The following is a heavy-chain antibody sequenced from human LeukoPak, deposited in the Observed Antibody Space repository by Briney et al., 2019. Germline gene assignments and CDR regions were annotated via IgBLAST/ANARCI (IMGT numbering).Heavy chain of an antibody. D-gene: IGHD6-19*01. Sequence: GGSLRLSCAASGFTFDDYTMHWVRQAPGKGLEWVSLISWDGGSTYYADSVKGRFTISRDNAKNSLYLQMNSLRPEDTALYYCAKDIYEAGFNYADYWGQGTLVTVSS. J-gene: IGHJ4*02. V-gene: IGHV3-43*01. CDR2: ISWDGGST. CDR1: GFTFDDYT. CDR3: AKDIYEAGFNYADY.